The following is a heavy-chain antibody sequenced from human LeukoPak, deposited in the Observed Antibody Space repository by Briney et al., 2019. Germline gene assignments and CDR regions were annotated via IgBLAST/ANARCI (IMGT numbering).Heavy chain of an antibody. V-gene: IGHV3-74*01. CDR2: INPDGSSP. CDR3: ASRLSNAGTDY. J-gene: IGHJ4*02. D-gene: IGHD2/OR15-2a*01. CDR1: GITFRTNW. Sequence: GVSLRLSCAASGITFRTNWMHWVRQAPGKGLVWVSRINPDGSSPHYADSVKGRFTISRDNAKNTLFLQMNSLRAEDTAVYYCASRLSNAGTDYWGQGTLVTVSS.